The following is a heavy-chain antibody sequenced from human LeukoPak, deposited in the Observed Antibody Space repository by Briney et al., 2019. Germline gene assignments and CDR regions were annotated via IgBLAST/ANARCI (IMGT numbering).Heavy chain of an antibody. J-gene: IGHJ4*02. CDR2: ISSSSTYT. D-gene: IGHD3-16*01. CDR3: ARGPSSGGGIDY. Sequence: GGSLRLSCAASGFSFSNFYMSWIRQAPGKGLEWVSYISSSSTYTNSADSVKGRFTISRDNPKNSLFLQMNSLRAEDTAVYYCARGPSSGGGIDYWGQGTLVTVSS. V-gene: IGHV3-11*06. CDR1: GFSFSNFY.